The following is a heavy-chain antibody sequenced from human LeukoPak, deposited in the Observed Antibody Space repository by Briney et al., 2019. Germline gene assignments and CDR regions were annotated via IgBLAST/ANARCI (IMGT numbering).Heavy chain of an antibody. Sequence: PSETLSLTCTVSGGSISSGSYYWSWIRQPAGKGLEWIGRIYTSGSTNYNPSLKSRVTISVDTSKNQFSLKLSSVTAADTAVYYCAREGGYYDSSGYWCAFDIWGQGTMVTVSS. V-gene: IGHV4-61*02. D-gene: IGHD3-22*01. CDR1: GGSISSGSYY. CDR3: AREGGYYDSSGYWCAFDI. CDR2: IYTSGST. J-gene: IGHJ3*02.